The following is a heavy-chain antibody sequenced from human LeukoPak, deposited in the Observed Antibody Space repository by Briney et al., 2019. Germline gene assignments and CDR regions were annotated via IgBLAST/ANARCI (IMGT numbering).Heavy chain of an antibody. CDR3: ARDLSGSYTPYYFDY. Sequence: GGSLRLSCAASGFTFSSYSMNWVRQAPGKGLEWVSYISSSSSTIYYADSVKGRFTISRDNAKNSLYLQMNSLRAEDTAVYYCARDLSGSYTPYYFDYWGQGTLVTVS. V-gene: IGHV3-48*01. J-gene: IGHJ4*02. CDR2: ISSSSSTI. D-gene: IGHD1-26*01. CDR1: GFTFSSYS.